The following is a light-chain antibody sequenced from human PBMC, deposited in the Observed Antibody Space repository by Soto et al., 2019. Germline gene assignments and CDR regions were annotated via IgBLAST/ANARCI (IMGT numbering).Light chain of an antibody. CDR3: KQYNSYSPT. V-gene: IGKV1-5*01. CDR1: QSISSW. CDR2: DAS. Sequence: DIQMTQSPSTLSASVGDRVTITCRASQSISSWLAWYQQKPGKAPKLLIYDASSLESGVTSRFSGSGSGTEFTLTISSLQPDDFATYYCKQYNSYSPTFGHGTKVEIK. J-gene: IGKJ1*01.